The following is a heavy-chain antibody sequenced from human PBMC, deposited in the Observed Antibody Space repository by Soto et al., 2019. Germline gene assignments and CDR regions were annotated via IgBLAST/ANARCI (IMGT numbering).Heavy chain of an antibody. CDR2: INGGNGNT. V-gene: IGHV1-3*01. CDR1: GYTFTSYS. Sequence: QVQLVQSGAGVKKPGASVKISCKASGYTFTSYSIHWVRQAPGQGLEWMGWINGGNGNTKYSQKFQGRVTITRDTSASTAYRDLSSLTSEDRAVYYCARVLWQAVGTTGYLDSWGQGTLVTVSS. CDR3: ARVLWQAVGTTGYLDS. D-gene: IGHD2-21*02. J-gene: IGHJ4*02.